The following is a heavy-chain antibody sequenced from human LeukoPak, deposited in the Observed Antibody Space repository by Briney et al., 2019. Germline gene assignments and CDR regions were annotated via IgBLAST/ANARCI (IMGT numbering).Heavy chain of an antibody. D-gene: IGHD1-7*01. Sequence: SETLSPTCTVSGDSISSSSYYWGWIRQPPGKGLEWIGEINHSGSTNYNPSLKSRVTISVDTSKNQFSLKLSSVTVADTAVYYCARGRGELRYWGQGTLVTVSS. CDR3: ARGRGELRY. CDR2: INHSGST. V-gene: IGHV4-39*07. CDR1: GDSISSSSYY. J-gene: IGHJ4*02.